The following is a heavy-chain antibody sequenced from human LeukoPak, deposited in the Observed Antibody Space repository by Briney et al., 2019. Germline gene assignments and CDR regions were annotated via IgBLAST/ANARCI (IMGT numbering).Heavy chain of an antibody. CDR1: AGSISRDY. Sequence: SETLSLTCTVSAGSISRDYWNWIRQPPGKGLEWIGYIDDSGSTNYNASLKSRVTISKDTSKNQVSLKLSSVTAADTAMYYCARGQAGATTLLGYWVQGTLVTVSS. CDR2: IDDSGST. V-gene: IGHV4-59*13. D-gene: IGHD1-26*01. J-gene: IGHJ4*02. CDR3: ARGQAGATTLLGY.